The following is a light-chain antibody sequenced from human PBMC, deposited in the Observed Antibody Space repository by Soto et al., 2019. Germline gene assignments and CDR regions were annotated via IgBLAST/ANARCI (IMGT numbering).Light chain of an antibody. CDR2: DAS. V-gene: IGKV1-5*01. J-gene: IGKJ1*01. Sequence: DIQMTQSPSTLSASLGGRVPITCRASQNINTWLAWYQQTPGKAPKLIIYDASSLESGVPSRFSGSGSGTEFTLTISSLQPADFATYYCQQYSGYMWTFGQGTKVDIK. CDR1: QNINTW. CDR3: QQYSGYMWT.